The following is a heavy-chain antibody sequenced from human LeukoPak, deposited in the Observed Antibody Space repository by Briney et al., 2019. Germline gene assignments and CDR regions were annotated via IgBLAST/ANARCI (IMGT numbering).Heavy chain of an antibody. CDR3: TPDLMDV. CDR1: GFTVSSNY. V-gene: IGHV3-15*01. Sequence: GESLRLSCVASGFTVSSNYMNWVRQAPGKGLEWVGRIKSKVDGGAVDYAAPVQGRSTISRDDSKNTQYLEMNSLKTEDTAIYYCTPDLMDVWGKGTTVTVSS. J-gene: IGHJ6*04. CDR2: IKSKVDGGAV.